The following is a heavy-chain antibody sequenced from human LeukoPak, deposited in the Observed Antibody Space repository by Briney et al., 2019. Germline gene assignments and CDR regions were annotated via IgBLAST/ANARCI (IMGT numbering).Heavy chain of an antibody. CDR1: GYTFTSYS. CDR3: AVTYYDFWSGYYSWNY. Sequence: SVKVSCKASGYTFTSYSMNWVRQAPGQGLEYMGWINANTGNPTYAQGFTGRFVFSLDTSVSTAYLQISSLKAEDTAVYYCAVTYYDFWSGYYSWNYWGQGTLVTVSS. J-gene: IGHJ4*02. CDR2: INANTGNP. D-gene: IGHD3-3*01. V-gene: IGHV7-4-1*02.